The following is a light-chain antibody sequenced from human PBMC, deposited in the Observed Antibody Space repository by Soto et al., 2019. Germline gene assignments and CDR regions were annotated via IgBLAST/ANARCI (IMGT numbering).Light chain of an antibody. CDR1: SSDLGSYNY. V-gene: IGLV2-14*03. CDR2: DVS. J-gene: IGLJ1*01. Sequence: QSALTQPASVSGSPGQSITISCTGPSSDLGSYNYVSWYQQHPGKSPKLVIYDVSNRPSGVSNRFSGSKSGNTASLTISGLQAEDEADYYCISYTTSTTWVFGTGTKVTVL. CDR3: ISYTTSTTWV.